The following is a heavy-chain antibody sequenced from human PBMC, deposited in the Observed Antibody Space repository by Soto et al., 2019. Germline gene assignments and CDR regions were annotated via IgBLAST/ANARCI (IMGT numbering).Heavy chain of an antibody. CDR3: ARASPFSTSSPYYYFYGMDV. V-gene: IGHV3-30-3*01. D-gene: IGHD6-6*01. CDR1: GLIFGSYA. Sequence: GGSLRLSCAVSGLIFGSYAIHWVRQAPGKGLEWVAFISYDGNNKYYADSVKGRFTISRDNSKNTLYLQMDSLRTEDTAVFYCARASPFSTSSPYYYFYGMDVWGQGTTVTVSS. J-gene: IGHJ6*02. CDR2: ISYDGNNK.